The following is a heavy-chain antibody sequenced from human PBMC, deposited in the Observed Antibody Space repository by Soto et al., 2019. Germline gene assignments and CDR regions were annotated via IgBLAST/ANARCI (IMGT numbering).Heavy chain of an antibody. Sequence: SETLSLTCAVSGGSISSSNWWSWVRQPPGKGLEWIGYIYYSGSINYNPSLKSRVAISIDTSKNQFSLKLSSVTAADTAVYYCARGWATGDNWFAPWGQGTLVTVSS. CDR1: GGSISSSNW. J-gene: IGHJ5*02. D-gene: IGHD1-1*01. V-gene: IGHV4-4*02. CDR2: IYYSGSI. CDR3: ARGWATGDNWFAP.